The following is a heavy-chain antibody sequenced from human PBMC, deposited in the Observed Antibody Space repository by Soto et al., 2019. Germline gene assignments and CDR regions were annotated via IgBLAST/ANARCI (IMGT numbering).Heavy chain of an antibody. V-gene: IGHV3-30-3*01. D-gene: IGHD7-27*01. J-gene: IGHJ4*02. CDR3: AAGGGRGNWAPLGY. CDR2: ISYDGSNK. Sequence: QVQLVESGGGVVQPGRSLRLSCAASGFTFSSYAMHWVRQAPGKGLEWVAVISYDGSNKYYADSVKGRFTISRDNSQNKLYLQMNSLRAEDTAVYYCAAGGGRGNWAPLGYWGQGTLVTVSS. CDR1: GFTFSSYA.